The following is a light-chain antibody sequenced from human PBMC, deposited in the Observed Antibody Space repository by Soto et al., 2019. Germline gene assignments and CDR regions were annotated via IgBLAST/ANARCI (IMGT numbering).Light chain of an antibody. CDR1: QIIRTY. Sequence: DLQINQIPSSLSASVRGRFTIPFLASQIIRTYLNWYQQKSGKAPKLLIFAESSLQSGVPSRFSVSGSATDFTLAISSRQPEEFAIYFCQQSYRTPWTGGQGTKVDIK. CDR3: QQSYRTPWT. J-gene: IGKJ1*01. V-gene: IGKV1-39*01. CDR2: AES.